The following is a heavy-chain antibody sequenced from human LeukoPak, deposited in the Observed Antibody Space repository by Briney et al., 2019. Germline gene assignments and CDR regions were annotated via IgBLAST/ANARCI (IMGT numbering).Heavy chain of an antibody. D-gene: IGHD3-10*01. V-gene: IGHV4-59*08. J-gene: IGHJ5*02. CDR3: ARSSITMVRGVISWFDP. CDR1: GGSISSYY. CDR2: IYYSGST. Sequence: SETLSLTCTVSGGSISSYYWSWIRQPPGKGLEWIGYIYYSGSTNYNPSLKSRVIISVDTSKNQFSLKLSSVTAADTAVYYCARSSITMVRGVISWFDPWGQGTLVTVSS.